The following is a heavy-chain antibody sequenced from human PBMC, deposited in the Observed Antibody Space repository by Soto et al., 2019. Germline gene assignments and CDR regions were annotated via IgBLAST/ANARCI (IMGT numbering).Heavy chain of an antibody. D-gene: IGHD3-22*01. V-gene: IGHV4-39*01. CDR1: GGSISSSGYY. CDR3: TRPGSSSYYSSFQH. CDR2: IYYSGST. J-gene: IGHJ1*01. Sequence: SETLSLTCTVSGGSISSSGYYWGWIRQSPGKGLEWIGNIYYSGSTYYNPSLESRVTISVDTSKNQFSLRLSSVTAADAAMYYCTRPGSSSYYSSFQHWGPGTLVTVSS.